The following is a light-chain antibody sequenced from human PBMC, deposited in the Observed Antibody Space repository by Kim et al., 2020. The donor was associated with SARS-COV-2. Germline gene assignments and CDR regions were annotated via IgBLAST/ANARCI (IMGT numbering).Light chain of an antibody. CDR3: QAWDSSTVV. CDR1: KLGDKY. CDR2: QDS. J-gene: IGLJ2*01. V-gene: IGLV3-1*01. Sequence: VSPGQTASITCSGDKLGDKYACWYQQKPGQSPVLVIYQDSKRPSGIPERFSGSISGNTATLTISGTQAMDEADYYCQAWDSSTVVFGGGTKVTVL.